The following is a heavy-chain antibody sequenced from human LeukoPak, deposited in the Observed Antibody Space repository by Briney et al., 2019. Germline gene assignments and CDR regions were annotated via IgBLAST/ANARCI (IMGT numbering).Heavy chain of an antibody. CDR3: ERVTAMGRYAFDI. V-gene: IGHV3-7*03. CDR1: GFTFSSYW. CDR2: IKQDGSEK. D-gene: IGHD2-21*02. J-gene: IGHJ3*02. Sequence: GGSLRLSCAASGFTFSSYWMSWVRQAPGKGLEGVANIKQDGSEKYYMDPVKGRFTISRDNAKNSLYLQMISLRAEDTDVYYCERVTAMGRYAFDIWGQGTMVTVSS.